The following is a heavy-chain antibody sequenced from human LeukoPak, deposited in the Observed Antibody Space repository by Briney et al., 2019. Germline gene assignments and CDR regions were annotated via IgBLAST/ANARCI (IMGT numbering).Heavy chain of an antibody. D-gene: IGHD4-17*01. CDR1: GGTFSSYA. V-gene: IGHV1-69*05. CDR2: IIPIFGTA. Sequence: SVKVSCKASGGTFSSYAISWVRQAPGQGLEWMGGIIPIFGTANYAQKFQGRVTITTDESTSTAYMELSSLRSEDTAVYYCAIEKDYGDYERNWFDPWGQGTLVTVSS. CDR3: AIEKDYGDYERNWFDP. J-gene: IGHJ5*02.